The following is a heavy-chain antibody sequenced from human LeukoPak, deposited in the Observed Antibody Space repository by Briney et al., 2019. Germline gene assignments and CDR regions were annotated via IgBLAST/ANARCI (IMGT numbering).Heavy chain of an antibody. V-gene: IGHV3-7*01. D-gene: IGHD4-17*01. CDR2: INQDGSEK. CDR3: ARAGGSTVSHSDY. Sequence: GGSLRLSCAASGFTFSSYWMNWVPQAPGKGLEWVANINQDGSEKYYVDSGKGRFTISRDNAKNSVYLQMTSLRAEDTAVYYCARAGGSTVSHSDYWGQGTLVTVSS. J-gene: IGHJ4*02. CDR1: GFTFSSYW.